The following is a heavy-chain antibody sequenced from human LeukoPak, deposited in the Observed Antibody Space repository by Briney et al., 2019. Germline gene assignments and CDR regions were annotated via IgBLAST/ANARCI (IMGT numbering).Heavy chain of an antibody. V-gene: IGHV3-23*01. Sequence: GGSLRLSCAASGFTFSSYAMSWVRQAPGKGLEWVSAISGSGGSTYYADSVKGRFTISRDNSKNTLYPQMNSLRAEDTAVYYCAKTDYYYDSSGYYDYWGQGTLVTVSS. CDR1: GFTFSSYA. CDR2: ISGSGGST. CDR3: AKTDYYYDSSGYYDY. D-gene: IGHD3-22*01. J-gene: IGHJ4*02.